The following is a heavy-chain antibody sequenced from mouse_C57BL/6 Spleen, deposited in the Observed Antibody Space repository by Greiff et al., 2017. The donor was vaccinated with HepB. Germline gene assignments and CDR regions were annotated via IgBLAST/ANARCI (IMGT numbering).Heavy chain of an antibody. D-gene: IGHD2-3*01. CDR2: ISSGGSYT. V-gene: IGHV5-6*01. CDR3: ARHRGDGFDY. Sequence: EVQGVESGGDLVKPGGSLKLSCAASGFTFSSYGMSWVRQTPDKRLEWVATISSGGSYTYYPDSVKGRFTISRDNAKNTLYLQMSSLKSEDTAMYYCARHRGDGFDYWGQGTTLTVSS. CDR1: GFTFSSYG. J-gene: IGHJ2*01.